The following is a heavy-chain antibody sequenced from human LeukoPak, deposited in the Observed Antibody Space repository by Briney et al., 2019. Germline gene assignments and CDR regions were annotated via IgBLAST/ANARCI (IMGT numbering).Heavy chain of an antibody. D-gene: IGHD4-11*01. J-gene: IGHJ6*03. Sequence: SETLSLTCTVSGGSISSSSYYWGWIRQPPGKGLQWIGSINYSGNTYYNPSLKSRVTISVDTSKNQFSLKLSSVTAADTAVYYCARGHSIEPYYYYYYMDVWGKGTTVTVSS. CDR1: GGSISSSSYY. CDR2: INYSGNT. CDR3: ARGHSIEPYYYYYYMDV. V-gene: IGHV4-39*07.